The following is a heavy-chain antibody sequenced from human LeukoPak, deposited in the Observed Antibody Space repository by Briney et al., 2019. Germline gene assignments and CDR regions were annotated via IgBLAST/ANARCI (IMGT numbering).Heavy chain of an antibody. Sequence: SETLSLTCAVYGESFSGYYWSWIRQPPGKGLEWIAEMNHSGSTNYNPSLKSRVTISVDTSKNQFSLKLSSVTAADTAVYYCARLRIWFEESHMDVWGKRTTVTISS. J-gene: IGHJ6*03. CDR1: GESFSGYY. D-gene: IGHD3-10*01. V-gene: IGHV4-34*01. CDR3: ARLRIWFEESHMDV. CDR2: MNHSGST.